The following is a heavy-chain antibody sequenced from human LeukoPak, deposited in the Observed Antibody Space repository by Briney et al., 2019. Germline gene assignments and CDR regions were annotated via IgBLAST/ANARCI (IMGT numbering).Heavy chain of an antibody. CDR1: GFTVSSNY. CDR3: ARLIVTAAGNEDNWFDP. CDR2: IYSGGST. D-gene: IGHD6-13*01. Sequence: GGSLRLSCAASGFTVSSNYMSWVRQAPGKGLEWVSVIYSGGSTYYADSVKGRFTISRDNSKNTLYLQMNSLRAEDTAVYYCARLIVTAAGNEDNWFDPWGQGTLVTVSS. V-gene: IGHV3-53*01. J-gene: IGHJ5*02.